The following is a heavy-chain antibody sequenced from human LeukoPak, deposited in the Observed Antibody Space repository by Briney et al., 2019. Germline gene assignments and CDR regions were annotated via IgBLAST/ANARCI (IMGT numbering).Heavy chain of an antibody. V-gene: IGHV4-61*08. J-gene: IGHJ4*02. CDR1: GGSISSGDSY. CDR3: VRLGKEVTYRAYYFNY. Sequence: PSETLSLTCTVSGGSISSGDSYWSWIRQPPGKGLEYIGFIHYSGNTNYNPSLKSRVTISIDTSKNQFSLKLSSVTAADTAVYYCVRLGKEVTYRAYYFNYWGQGTLVTVSS. CDR2: IHYSGNT. D-gene: IGHD7-27*01.